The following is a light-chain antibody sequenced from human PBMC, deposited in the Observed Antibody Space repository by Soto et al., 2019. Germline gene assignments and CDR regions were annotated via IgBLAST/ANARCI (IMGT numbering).Light chain of an antibody. CDR1: QGVGGW. CDR2: ATS. CDR3: QQTHSLPLS. V-gene: IGKV1-12*01. Sequence: IQMTQSPSSASASVGDRVTMTCRASQGVGGWLAWYQQKPGKVPKLLIYATSSLHSGVPSRFSGSGSGTDFTLSISSLQPEDFATYYCQQTHSLPLSFGPGTTGDIK. J-gene: IGKJ3*01.